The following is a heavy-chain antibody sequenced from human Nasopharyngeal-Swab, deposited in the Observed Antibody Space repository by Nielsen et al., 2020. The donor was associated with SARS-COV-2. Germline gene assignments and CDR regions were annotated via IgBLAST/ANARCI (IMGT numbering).Heavy chain of an antibody. V-gene: IGHV4-31*03. CDR1: GGSINSGGYY. Sequence: SETLSLTCTVSGGSINSGGYYWSSILQPPGKGLECIGYIYYSGSTFYNPSLESRVAMSVDTSKNQFSLNLSSVTAADAAVYYCASTAAAFDNWGQGTLVTVSS. CDR2: IYYSGST. CDR3: ASTAAAFDN. J-gene: IGHJ4*02. D-gene: IGHD6-25*01.